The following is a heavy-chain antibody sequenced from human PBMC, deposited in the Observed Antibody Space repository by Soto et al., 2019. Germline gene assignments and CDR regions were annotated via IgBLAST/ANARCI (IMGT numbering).Heavy chain of an antibody. D-gene: IGHD2-15*01. CDR3: AKGHCSGGTCYSNRFDP. CDR2: IYYPGST. Sequence: SETLSLTCTVSGGSIRSFYWSWIRQPPGKGLEWIGYIYYPGSTNYNPSLKSRVSMSIDTSKNQVSLKLSSVTTADTAVYYCAKGHCSGGTCYSNRFDPWGQGTLVTVSS. V-gene: IGHV4-59*01. J-gene: IGHJ5*02. CDR1: GGSIRSFY.